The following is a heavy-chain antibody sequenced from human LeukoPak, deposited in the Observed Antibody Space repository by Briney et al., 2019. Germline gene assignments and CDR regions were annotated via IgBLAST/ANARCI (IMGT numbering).Heavy chain of an antibody. CDR2: IYYSGST. V-gene: IGHV4-39*01. Sequence: TSETLSLTCTVSGGSISSSSYYWGWIRQPPGKGLEWIGSIYYSGSTYYNPSLKSRVTISVDTSKNQFSLKLSSVTAADTAVYYCASNIVVVPAATFYWGQGTLVTVSS. CDR1: GGSISSSSYY. D-gene: IGHD2-2*01. CDR3: ASNIVVVPAATFY. J-gene: IGHJ4*02.